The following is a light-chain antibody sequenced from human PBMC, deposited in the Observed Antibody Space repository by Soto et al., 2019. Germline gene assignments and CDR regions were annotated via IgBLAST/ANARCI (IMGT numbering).Light chain of an antibody. CDR1: QSVSSSY. CDR2: DAS. V-gene: IGKV3-20*01. J-gene: IGKJ5*01. CDR3: QQYGSSPVT. Sequence: EIVLTQSPGTLSLSPGERATLSCRASQSVSSSYLAWYQQKPGQAPRLLIYDASSRTTGIPDRFSGSGSGACFTLTISRLEPEDFAVYYCQQYGSSPVTFGQGTRLEIK.